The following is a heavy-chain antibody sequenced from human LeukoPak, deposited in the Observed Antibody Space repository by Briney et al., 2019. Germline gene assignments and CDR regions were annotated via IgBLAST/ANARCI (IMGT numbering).Heavy chain of an antibody. CDR2: IFNSGST. V-gene: IGHV4-39*01. CDR3: ARHKDYYYSYMDV. J-gene: IGHJ6*03. CDR1: GGSISSSKYY. Sequence: SETLSLTCTVSGGSISSSKYYWGWIRQPPGKGLEWIGTIFNSGSTHYNPSLKSRVTISVDTSKNQFSLNLSSVTAADTAVYYCARHKDYYYSYMDVWGKGTTVTISS.